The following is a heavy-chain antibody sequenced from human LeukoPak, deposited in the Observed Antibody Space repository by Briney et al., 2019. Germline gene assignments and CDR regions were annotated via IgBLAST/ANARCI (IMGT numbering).Heavy chain of an antibody. V-gene: IGHV1-18*01. D-gene: IGHD3-9*01. CDR1: GYTFTSYG. J-gene: IGHJ3*02. Sequence: GASVKVSCKASGYTFTSYGISWVRQAPGQGLEWMGWISAYSGNRNYVQKLQGRVTMTTDTSTNTAYMELRSLRSDDTAVYYCARDRYYNILTGFRRSDGFDIWGQGTMVTVSS. CDR3: ARDRYYNILTGFRRSDGFDI. CDR2: ISAYSGNR.